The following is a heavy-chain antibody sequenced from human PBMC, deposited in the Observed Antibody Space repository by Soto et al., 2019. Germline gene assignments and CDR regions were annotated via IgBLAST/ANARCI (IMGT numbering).Heavy chain of an antibody. J-gene: IGHJ4*02. D-gene: IGHD2-2*01. CDR1: GYTFTSYY. V-gene: IGHV1-46*01. Sequence: QVQLVQSGAEVKKPGASVKVSCKASGYTFTSYYMHWVRQAPGQGLEWMGIINPSGGSTSYAQKFQGRVTMTRDTSTSTVYMELSSLRSEDTAVYYCARGIVVVPAAMPFDYWGQGTLVTVSS. CDR2: INPSGGST. CDR3: ARGIVVVPAAMPFDY.